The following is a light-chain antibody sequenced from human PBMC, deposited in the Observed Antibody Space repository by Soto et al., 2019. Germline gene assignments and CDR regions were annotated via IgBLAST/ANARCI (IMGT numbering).Light chain of an antibody. Sequence: TQSPGTLSLYPYERATLFCMASHSVATSQLAWYQQKPGQAPRLLIGASSRATGVPDRFIASGSGTDFTLTISRLEPEDFAVYYCQQLASSPRPIGRGTKV. CDR1: HSVATSQ. J-gene: IGKJ1*01. CDR2: GAS. CDR3: QQLASSPRP. V-gene: IGKV3-20*01.